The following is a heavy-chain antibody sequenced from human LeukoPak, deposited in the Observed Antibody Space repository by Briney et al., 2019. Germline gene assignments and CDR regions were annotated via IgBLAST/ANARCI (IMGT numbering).Heavy chain of an antibody. CDR2: IYYSGST. CDR1: GGSISSSSYY. Sequence: SETLSLTCTVSGGSISSSSYYWGWIRQPPGKGLEWIGSIYYSGSTYYNPSLKSRVTISVDTSKNQFSLKLSSVTAADTAVYYCARLRWLDYYGMDVWGQGTTVTVSS. V-gene: IGHV4-39*07. D-gene: IGHD4-23*01. J-gene: IGHJ6*02. CDR3: ARLRWLDYYGMDV.